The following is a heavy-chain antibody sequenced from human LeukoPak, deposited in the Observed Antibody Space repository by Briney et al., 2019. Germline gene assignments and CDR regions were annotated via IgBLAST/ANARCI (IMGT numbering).Heavy chain of an antibody. CDR3: ARVLGWIQLW. J-gene: IGHJ4*02. V-gene: IGHV3-30-3*01. CDR2: ISYDGSNK. Sequence: GRSLRLSCAASGFTFSSYAMHWVRQAPGKGLEWVAVISYDGSNKYYADSVKGRFTISRDNAKNTLYLQMNSLRAEDTAVYYCARVLGWIQLWWGQGTLVTVSS. D-gene: IGHD5-18*01. CDR1: GFTFSSYA.